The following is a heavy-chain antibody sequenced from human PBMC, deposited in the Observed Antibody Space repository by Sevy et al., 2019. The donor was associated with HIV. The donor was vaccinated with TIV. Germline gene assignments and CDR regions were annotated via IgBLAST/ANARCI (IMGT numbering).Heavy chain of an antibody. V-gene: IGHV3-21*01. Sequence: GGSLRLSCAASGFTFSSYSMNWVHQAPGKGLEWVSSISSSSYIYYADSVKGRFTISRDNAKNSLYLQMNSLRAEDTAVYYCARGSGYDLRNWFDPWGQGTLVTVSS. CDR1: GFTFSSYS. J-gene: IGHJ5*02. CDR2: ISSSSYI. CDR3: ARGSGYDLRNWFDP. D-gene: IGHD5-12*01.